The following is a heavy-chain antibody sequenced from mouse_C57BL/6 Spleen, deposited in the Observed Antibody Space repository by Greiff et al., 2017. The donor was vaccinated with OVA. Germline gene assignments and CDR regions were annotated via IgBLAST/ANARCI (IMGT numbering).Heavy chain of an antibody. CDR2: IYIGNGYT. Sequence: EVQLQQSGAELVRPGSSVKMSCKTSGYTFTSYGINWVKQRPGQGLEWIGYIYIGNGYTEYNEKFKGKATLTSDTSSSTAYMQLSSLTSEDSAIYFCARSPWPYIHYYSNYELPFDYWGQGTTLTVSS. CDR3: ARSPWPYIHYYSNYELPFDY. V-gene: IGHV1-58*01. J-gene: IGHJ2*01. D-gene: IGHD2-5*01. CDR1: GYTFTSYG.